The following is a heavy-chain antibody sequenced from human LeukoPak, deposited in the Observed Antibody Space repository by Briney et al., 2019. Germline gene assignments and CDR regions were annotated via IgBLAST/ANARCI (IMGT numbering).Heavy chain of an antibody. CDR2: IYYSGST. J-gene: IGHJ4*02. V-gene: IGHV4-59*11. D-gene: IGHD2-8*01. CDR1: GGSISSHY. CDR3: ARRYCTNGVCYFYFDY. Sequence: KPSETLSLTCTVSGGSISSHYWSWIRQPPGKGLEWIGYIYYSGSTNYNPSLKSRVTISVDTSKNQFSLKLSSVTAADTAVYYCARRYCTNGVCYFYFDYWGQGTLVTVYS.